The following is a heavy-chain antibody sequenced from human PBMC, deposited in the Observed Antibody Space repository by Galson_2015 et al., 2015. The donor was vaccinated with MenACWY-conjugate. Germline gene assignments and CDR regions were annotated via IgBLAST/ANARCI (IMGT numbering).Heavy chain of an antibody. D-gene: IGHD3-22*01. CDR2: IRFDGSKA. CDR1: GSTFSNYG. CDR3: ARWFCNSSGYYYTFDY. Sequence: SLRLSCAASGSTFSNYGTHWVRQAPGKGLEWVAFIRFDGSKAYYRGSVKGRLTISRHNSENTLNLQMNSLRAEDTAVYYCARWFCNSSGYYYTFDYWGQGTLVTVSS. V-gene: IGHV3-30*02. J-gene: IGHJ4*02.